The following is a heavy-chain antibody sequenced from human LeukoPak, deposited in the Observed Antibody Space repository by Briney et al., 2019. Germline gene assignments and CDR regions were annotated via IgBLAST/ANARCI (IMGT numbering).Heavy chain of an antibody. CDR1: GGSFSGYY. CDR2: IYYSGST. V-gene: IGHV4-59*01. D-gene: IGHD6-13*01. CDR3: ARMTQGSSWGYYYYGMDV. Sequence: SETLSLTCAVYGGSFSGYYWSWIRQPPGKGLEWIGYIYYSGSTNYNPSLKSRVTISVDTSKNQFSLKLSSVTAADTAVYYCARMTQGSSWGYYYYGMDVWGQGTTVTVSS. J-gene: IGHJ6*02.